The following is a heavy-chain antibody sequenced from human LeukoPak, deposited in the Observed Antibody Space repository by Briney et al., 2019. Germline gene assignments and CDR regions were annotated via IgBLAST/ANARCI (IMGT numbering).Heavy chain of an antibody. CDR3: AREGLIYYYGSGSYHPYYFDY. V-gene: IGHV3-30*04. J-gene: IGHJ4*02. CDR2: ISYDGSNK. D-gene: IGHD3-10*01. CDR1: GFTFSSYA. Sequence: GGSLRLSCAASGFTFSSYAMHWVRQVPGKGLEWVAVISYDGSNKYYADSVKGRFTISRDNSKNTLYLQMNSLRAEDTAVYYCAREGLIYYYGSGSYHPYYFDYWGQGTLVTVSS.